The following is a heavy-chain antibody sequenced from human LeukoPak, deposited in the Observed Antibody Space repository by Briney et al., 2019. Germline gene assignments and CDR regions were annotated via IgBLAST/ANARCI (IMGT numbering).Heavy chain of an antibody. CDR1: GFTLSSYW. CDR2: IDTDGGT. Sequence: GGSLRLSCAAAGFTLSSYWMHCVRQAPGKGLVWVSRIDTDGGTSYADSVKGRFTISRDNAKNTLYLQMNSLRAEDTAVYYCVRDGPMIRGVPYMDVWGKGTTVTVSS. V-gene: IGHV3-74*01. J-gene: IGHJ6*03. CDR3: VRDGPMIRGVPYMDV. D-gene: IGHD3-10*01.